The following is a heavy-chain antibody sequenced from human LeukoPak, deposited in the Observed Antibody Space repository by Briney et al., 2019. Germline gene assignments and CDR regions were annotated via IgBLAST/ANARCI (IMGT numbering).Heavy chain of an antibody. Sequence: GGPLRLSCAASGFTFSGYNLNWVRQAPGKGLEWVSYISSSGSTIYYADSVKGRFTISRDNAKNSLFLQMNSLRAEDTAVYYCARDLDPLNYWGQGTLVTVSS. CDR2: ISSSGSTI. D-gene: IGHD3/OR15-3a*01. CDR3: ARDLDPLNY. J-gene: IGHJ4*02. CDR1: GFTFSGYN. V-gene: IGHV3-48*01.